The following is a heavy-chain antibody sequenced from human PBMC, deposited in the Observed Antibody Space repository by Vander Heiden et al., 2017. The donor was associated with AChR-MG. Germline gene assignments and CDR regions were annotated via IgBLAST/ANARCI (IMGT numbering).Heavy chain of an antibody. CDR2: IKSKTEGGTT. J-gene: IGHJ4*02. Sequence: EVQLVESGGDLVQPGGSLRLSCAASGLIFDIAWMNWVRQSPGRGLDWIGRIKSKTEGGTTDYAAPVRGRFTSSRDDSKNMLYLQMDNLKTEDTGVYYCTVPVGCTTGVCSIDYWGQGTLVTVSS. CDR3: TVPVGCTTGVCSIDY. D-gene: IGHD2-8*01. V-gene: IGHV3-15*01. CDR1: GLIFDIAW.